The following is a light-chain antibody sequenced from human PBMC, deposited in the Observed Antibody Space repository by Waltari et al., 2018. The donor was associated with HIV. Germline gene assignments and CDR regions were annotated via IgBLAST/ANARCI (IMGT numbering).Light chain of an antibody. Sequence: EKVMTQSPATLSVSPGERATFTCRASQSVNNNLAWYQQKPGQAPRLLIYGASSRATGIPDRFSGSGSGTDFTLTISRLEPEDFAVYYCQQYRTSPLTFGGGTKVEIK. V-gene: IGKV3-20*01. CDR2: GAS. CDR3: QQYRTSPLT. CDR1: QSVNNN. J-gene: IGKJ4*01.